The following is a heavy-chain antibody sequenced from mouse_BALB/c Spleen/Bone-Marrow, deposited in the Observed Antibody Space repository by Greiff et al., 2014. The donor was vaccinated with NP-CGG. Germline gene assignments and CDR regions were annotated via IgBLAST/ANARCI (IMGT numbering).Heavy chain of an antibody. CDR2: IWADGSK. CDR1: GFSLTTFG. CDR3: AKNSYDAMDY. V-gene: IGHV2-9*01. Sequence: VQLVESGPGLVAPSQSPSITCTVSGFSLTTFGVDWVRQPPGKGLEWLGVIWADGSKSYNSALMSRLSIRKDNSRSQVLLKMNSLQTDDTAMYYCAKNSYDAMDYWGQGTSVTVSS. J-gene: IGHJ4*01.